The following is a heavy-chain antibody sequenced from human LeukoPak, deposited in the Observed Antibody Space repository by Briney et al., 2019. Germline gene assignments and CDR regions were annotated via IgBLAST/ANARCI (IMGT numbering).Heavy chain of an antibody. Sequence: PGGSLRLSCAASGFTFSSYSMNWVRQAPGKGLEWVSSISSSSSYIYYADSVKGRFTISRDNSKNTLYLQMNSLRAEDTAVYYCAKRGPIYSSSPGNYFDYWGQGTLVTVSS. V-gene: IGHV3-21*04. CDR2: ISSSSSYI. D-gene: IGHD6-6*01. J-gene: IGHJ4*02. CDR1: GFTFSSYS. CDR3: AKRGPIYSSSPGNYFDY.